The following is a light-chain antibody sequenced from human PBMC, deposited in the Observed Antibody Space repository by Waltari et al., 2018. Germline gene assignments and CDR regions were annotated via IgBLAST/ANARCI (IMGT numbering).Light chain of an antibody. CDR1: QDISNY. J-gene: IGKJ5*01. CDR2: GTS. V-gene: IGKV1-33*01. Sequence: DIQVTQSPSSLSASVGDRVTITCQASQDISNYLNWYQQKPGKAPKLLIYGTSHLQTGVPSRFSGSGGGTDFTFTISSLQPEDIATYYCQQYENFPVTFGQGTRLEIK. CDR3: QQYENFPVT.